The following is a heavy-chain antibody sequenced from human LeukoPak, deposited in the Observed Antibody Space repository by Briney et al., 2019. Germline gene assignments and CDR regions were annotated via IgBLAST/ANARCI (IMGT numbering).Heavy chain of an antibody. J-gene: IGHJ4*02. Sequence: TGGSLRLSCAASGFNFSSDEMTWVRQAPGKGLESVSFISNSADTILYADSVKGRFTISRDNGKNALYLQMNSLRAEDTAVYYCTKERGSYWGQGTLVTVSS. CDR3: TKERGSY. CDR1: GFNFSSDE. V-gene: IGHV3-48*03. CDR2: ISNSADTI.